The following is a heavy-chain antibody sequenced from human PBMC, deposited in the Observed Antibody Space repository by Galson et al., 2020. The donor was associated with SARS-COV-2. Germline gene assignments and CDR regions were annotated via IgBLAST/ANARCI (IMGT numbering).Heavy chain of an antibody. V-gene: IGHV4-38-2*01. CDR1: GYSISTTNY. J-gene: IGHJ2*01. D-gene: IGHD3-22*01. Sequence: SETLSLTCAVSGYSISTTNYWGWVRQPPGKGLEWIGSISPSGSTYYNPSLKSRVTISLDTSRNQFSLTLHSVTAADTALYYCARQGVNMIVLVTVPGWFVDLWCRGTLVSVSS. CDR2: ISPSGST. CDR3: ARQGVNMIVLVTVPGWFVDL.